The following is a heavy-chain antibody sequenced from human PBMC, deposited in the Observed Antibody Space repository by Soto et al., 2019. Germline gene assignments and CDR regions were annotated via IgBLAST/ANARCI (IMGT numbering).Heavy chain of an antibody. J-gene: IGHJ4*02. CDR3: AKAPLSSSGRGYFDY. V-gene: IGHV3-9*01. CDR2: ISWNSGSI. D-gene: IGHD3-10*01. Sequence: EVQLVESGGGLVQPGRSLRLSCAASGFTFDDYAMHWVRQAPGKGLEWVSGISWNSGSIGYADSVKGRFTISRDNAKNSLYLQMNSLRAEDTALYYCAKAPLSSSGRGYFDYWGQGTLVTVSS. CDR1: GFTFDDYA.